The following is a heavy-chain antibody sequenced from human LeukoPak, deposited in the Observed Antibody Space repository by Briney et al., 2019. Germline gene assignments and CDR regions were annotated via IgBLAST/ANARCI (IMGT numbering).Heavy chain of an antibody. CDR1: GFTFDDYA. V-gene: IGHV3-9*01. CDR3: ARARTYGDYAV. CDR2: ISWNSGSI. Sequence: GGSLRLSCAASGFTFDDYAMHWVRQAPGKGLEWVSGISWNSGSIGYADSVKGRFTISRDNAKNSLYLQMNSLRAEDTAVYYCARARTYGDYAVWGQGTLVTVSS. J-gene: IGHJ4*02. D-gene: IGHD4-17*01.